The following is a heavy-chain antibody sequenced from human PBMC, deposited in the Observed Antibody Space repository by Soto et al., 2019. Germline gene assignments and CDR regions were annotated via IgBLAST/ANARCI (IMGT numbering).Heavy chain of an antibody. CDR2: IYRDDDK. D-gene: IGHD1-1*01. CDR3: AHSTTGTGSFDY. CDR1: GFSLSTSAVG. Sequence: ITLKESGPPLVKPTQPLTLTCTVSGFSLSTSAVGVGWSRQPPGKALEWLALIYRDDDKRYSPSLKSRLSITKDTTRNQVVLTMTNMDPVDTATYYCAHSTTGTGSFDYWGQGTLVTVSS. J-gene: IGHJ4*02. V-gene: IGHV2-5*02.